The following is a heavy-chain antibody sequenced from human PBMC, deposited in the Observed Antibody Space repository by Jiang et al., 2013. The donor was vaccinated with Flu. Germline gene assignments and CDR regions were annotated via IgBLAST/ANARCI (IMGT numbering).Heavy chain of an antibody. J-gene: IGHJ4*02. V-gene: IGHV3-30*03. CDR1: GFTFSSYG. D-gene: IGHD6-6*01. CDR3: ASSEQLDY. Sequence: RSLRLSCAASGFTFSSYGMHWVRQAPGKGLEWVAVISYDGSNKYYADSVKGRFTISRDNSKNTLYLQMNSLRAEDTAVYYCASSEQLDYWGQGTLVTVSS. CDR2: ISYDGSNK.